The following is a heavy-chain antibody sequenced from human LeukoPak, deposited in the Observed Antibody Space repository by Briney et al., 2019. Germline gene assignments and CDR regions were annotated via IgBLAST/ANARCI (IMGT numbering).Heavy chain of an antibody. CDR3: ATWRSWTAETNEPRRTFDY. Sequence: GGSLRLSCTASGFTFTTHAMHWVRQAPGMGLEWVAFIWFVGSNKYYADFVKGRFTISKDNSESTLYLQMNSLRDKDTAVYYCATWRSWTAETNEPRRTFDYWGQGTLATVSS. V-gene: IGHV3-30*02. J-gene: IGHJ4*02. CDR2: IWFVGSNK. D-gene: IGHD4-17*01. CDR1: GFTFTTHA.